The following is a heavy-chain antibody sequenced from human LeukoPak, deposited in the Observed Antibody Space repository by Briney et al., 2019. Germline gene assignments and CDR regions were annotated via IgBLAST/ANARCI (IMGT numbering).Heavy chain of an antibody. CDR1: GFTFSSYW. J-gene: IGHJ6*03. CDR3: ARVGLTTVTFYYYYYMDV. D-gene: IGHD4-17*01. Sequence: PGGSLRLSCAASGFTFSSYWMSWVRQAPGKGLEWVANIKRDGSEKYYVDSVKGRFTISRDNAKNSLYLQMNSLRAEDTAVYYCARVGLTTVTFYYYYYMDVWGKGTTVTVSS. CDR2: IKRDGSEK. V-gene: IGHV3-7*01.